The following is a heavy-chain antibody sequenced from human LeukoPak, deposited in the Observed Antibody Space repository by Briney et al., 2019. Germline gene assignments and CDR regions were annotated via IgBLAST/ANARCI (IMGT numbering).Heavy chain of an antibody. CDR1: GGSISSSSYY. CDR2: IYYSGRT. V-gene: IGHV4-39*01. CDR3: ARHGRGYSYGKIDY. J-gene: IGHJ4*02. Sequence: SETLSLTCTVSGGSISSSSYYWGWIRQPPGKGLEWIGSIYYSGRTYYNPSLKSRVTISVDTSKNQFSLKLSSVTAADTAVYYCARHGRGYSYGKIDYWGQGTLVTVSS. D-gene: IGHD5-18*01.